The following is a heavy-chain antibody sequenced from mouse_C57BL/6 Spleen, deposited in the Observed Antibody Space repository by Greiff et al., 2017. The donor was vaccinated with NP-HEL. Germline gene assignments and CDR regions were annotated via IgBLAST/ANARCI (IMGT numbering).Heavy chain of an antibody. CDR1: GFTFSDYG. CDR2: ISSGSSTI. CDR3: ARGLRRDAYFDY. Sequence: EVKLVESGGGLVKPGGSLKLSCAASGFTFSDYGMHWVRQAPEKGLEWVAYISSGSSTIYYADTVKGRFTISRDNAKNTLFLQMTSLRSEDTAMYYCARGLRRDAYFDYWGQGTTLTVSS. V-gene: IGHV5-17*01. J-gene: IGHJ2*01. D-gene: IGHD2-4*01.